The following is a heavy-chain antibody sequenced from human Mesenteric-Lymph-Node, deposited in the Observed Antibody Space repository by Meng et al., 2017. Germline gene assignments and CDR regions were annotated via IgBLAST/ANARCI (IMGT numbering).Heavy chain of an antibody. Sequence: ASVKVSCKASGYTFTSYDINWVRQATGQGLEWVGWISTYKGNTEYAQKLQGRVTVTTDTSTNTAYMELRGLRSDDTAVYYCAREGTSGGDAFDIWGQGTMVTVSS. V-gene: IGHV1-18*01. CDR1: GYTFTSYD. CDR3: AREGTSGGDAFDI. J-gene: IGHJ3*02. D-gene: IGHD3-16*01. CDR2: ISTYKGNT.